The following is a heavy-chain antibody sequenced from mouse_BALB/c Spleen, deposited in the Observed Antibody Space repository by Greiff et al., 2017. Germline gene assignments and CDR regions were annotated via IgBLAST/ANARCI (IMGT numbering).Heavy chain of an antibody. D-gene: IGHD3-2*01. CDR3: ARHDSSGYTDAMDY. CDR1: GFAFSSYD. J-gene: IGHJ4*01. CDR2: ISSGGGST. Sequence: EVNLVESGGGLVKPGGSLKLSCAASGFAFSSYDMSWVRQTPEKRLEWVAYISSGGGSTYYPDTVKGRFTISRDNAMNTLYLQMSSLKSEDTAMYYCARHDSSGYTDAMDYWGQGTSVTVSS. V-gene: IGHV5-12-1*01.